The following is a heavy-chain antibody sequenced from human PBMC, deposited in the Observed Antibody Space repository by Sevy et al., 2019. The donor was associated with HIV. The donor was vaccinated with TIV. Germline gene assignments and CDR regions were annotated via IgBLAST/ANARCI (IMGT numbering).Heavy chain of an antibody. V-gene: IGHV3-15*07. CDR3: TTDRGAYYYDSSGYTY. CDR1: GFTFNNAW. CDR2: IETKSDGGTT. J-gene: IGHJ4*02. D-gene: IGHD3-22*01. Sequence: GGSLRLSCAASGFTFNNAWMNWVRQAPGKGLEWVARIETKSDGGTTDYAAPVKGRFTISRDDSKNTLYLQMNNLRTEDTAVYYCTTDRGAYYYDSSGYTYWGQGTLVTVSS.